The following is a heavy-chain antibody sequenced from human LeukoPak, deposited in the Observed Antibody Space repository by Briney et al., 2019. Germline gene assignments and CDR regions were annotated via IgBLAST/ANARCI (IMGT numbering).Heavy chain of an antibody. Sequence: GGSLRLSCVASGFTFSSYSMNWVRQAPGKGLDWISGINSDSSAIYYADSVKGRFTISRDNAKNSLYLQMNSLRAEDTAVYYCARSYTGYDLWGQGTLVTYSS. J-gene: IGHJ4*02. V-gene: IGHV3-48*01. CDR2: INSDSSAI. CDR3: ARSYTGYDL. CDR1: GFTFSSYS. D-gene: IGHD5-12*01.